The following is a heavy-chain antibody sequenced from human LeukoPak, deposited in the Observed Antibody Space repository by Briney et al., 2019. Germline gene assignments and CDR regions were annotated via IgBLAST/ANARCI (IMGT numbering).Heavy chain of an antibody. J-gene: IGHJ4*02. D-gene: IGHD3-22*01. Sequence: PGGSLRLSCAASGFTFSSYWMSWVRQAPGKGLEWVANIKQDGSEKYYVDSVKGRFTISRDNAKNSLYLQMNSLRAEDTAVYYCARDWYDSSGYYYDHFDYWGQGTLVTVSS. CDR1: GFTFSSYW. CDR2: IKQDGSEK. CDR3: ARDWYDSSGYYYDHFDY. V-gene: IGHV3-7*01.